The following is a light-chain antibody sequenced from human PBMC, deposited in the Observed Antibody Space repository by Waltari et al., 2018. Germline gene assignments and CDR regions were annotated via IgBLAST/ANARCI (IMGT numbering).Light chain of an antibody. Sequence: EIVLTQSPGTLALSPGVRATLSCRSSQSVGRALAWYQQKPGQAPRLLIYDASSRTTGIPDRFRGSGSGTDFSLTISRVEPEDFAVYYCQMYVRLPVTFGQGTKVEVK. J-gene: IGKJ1*01. CDR1: QSVGRA. CDR3: QMYVRLPVT. CDR2: DAS. V-gene: IGKV3-20*01.